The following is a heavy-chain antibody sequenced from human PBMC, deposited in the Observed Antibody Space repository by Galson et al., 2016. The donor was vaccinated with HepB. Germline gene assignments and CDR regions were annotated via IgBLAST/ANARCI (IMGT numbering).Heavy chain of an antibody. D-gene: IGHD3-22*01. CDR2: IRSKTYGATT. CDR3: SRATKLYYYDSSGYGY. V-gene: IGHV3-49*03. CDR1: GFTFGDYA. Sequence: SLRPSCAASGFTFGDYAMSWFRQAPGMGLEWVGFIRSKTYGATTEYAASVKGRFSISRDDSNSIAYLQMNSLKTEDTAVYYCSRATKLYYYDSSGYGYWGQGTLVTVSS. J-gene: IGHJ4*02.